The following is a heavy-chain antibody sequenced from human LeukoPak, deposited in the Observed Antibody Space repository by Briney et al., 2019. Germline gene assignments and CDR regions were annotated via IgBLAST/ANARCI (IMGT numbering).Heavy chain of an antibody. D-gene: IGHD6-19*01. Sequence: PGGSLRLSCAASGFTFSSYGMHWVRQAPGKGLEWVAVIWYDGSNKYYADSVKGRFTISRDDSKNTLYLQMNSLRAEDTAVYYCARADGSGWTSYFDYWGQGTLVTVSS. CDR2: IWYDGSNK. CDR1: GFTFSSYG. CDR3: ARADGSGWTSYFDY. V-gene: IGHV3-33*01. J-gene: IGHJ4*02.